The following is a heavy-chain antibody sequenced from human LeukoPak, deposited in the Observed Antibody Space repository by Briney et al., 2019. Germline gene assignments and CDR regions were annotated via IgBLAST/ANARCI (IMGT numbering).Heavy chain of an antibody. J-gene: IGHJ4*02. D-gene: IGHD5-24*01. CDR1: GYTLTELS. V-gene: IGHV1-24*01. CDR3: ATDPGRDGYNGYYFDY. CDR2: FDPEDGET. Sequence: ASVKVSCRVSGYTLTELSMHWVRQAPGKGLEWMGGFDPEDGETIYAQKFQGRVTMTEDTSTDTAYMELSSLRSEDTAVYYCATDPGRDGYNGYYFDYWGQETLVTVSS.